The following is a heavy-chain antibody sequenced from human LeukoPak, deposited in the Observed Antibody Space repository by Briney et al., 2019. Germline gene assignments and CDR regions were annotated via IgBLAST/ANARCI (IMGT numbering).Heavy chain of an antibody. D-gene: IGHD2-15*01. CDR2: IYYSVST. J-gene: IGHJ4*02. V-gene: IGHV4-59*01. CDR3: AREGAATDY. CDR1: GGSISSYY. Sequence: SETLSLTCTVSGGSISSYYWSWIRQPPGKGLEWIGYIYYSVSTNYNPSHKTRVTISVDTSKNQFSLKLSSVTAADTAVYYCAREGAATDYWGQGTLVTVSS.